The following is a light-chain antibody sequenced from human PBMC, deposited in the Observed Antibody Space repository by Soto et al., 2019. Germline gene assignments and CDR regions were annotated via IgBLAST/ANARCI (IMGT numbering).Light chain of an antibody. CDR2: AAS. V-gene: IGKV1-9*01. CDR1: QGISSY. Sequence: DIQLTQSPSFLSASVGDRVTITCRASQGISSYLAWYQQKPGKAPKLLIYAASTLQSGVPSRFRGSGSGTEFTLTISSLQPEDFATYYCQQLNSYPLTFGGGTNVEIK. CDR3: QQLNSYPLT. J-gene: IGKJ4*01.